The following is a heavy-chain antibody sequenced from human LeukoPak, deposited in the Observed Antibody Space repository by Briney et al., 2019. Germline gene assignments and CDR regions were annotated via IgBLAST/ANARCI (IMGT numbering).Heavy chain of an antibody. CDR3: AIESRPRGRDGYNKNHYGMYV. D-gene: IGHD5-24*01. V-gene: IGHV4-59*01. Sequence: SSETLSLTCTVSGGSISSYYWSWIRQPPGKGLEWIGHIYYSGSTNYNPSLKSRVTISVDTSKNQFSLKLSSVTAADTAVYYCAIESRPRGRDGYNKNHYGMYVWGQGTTVTVSS. CDR2: IYYSGST. CDR1: GGSISSYY. J-gene: IGHJ6*02.